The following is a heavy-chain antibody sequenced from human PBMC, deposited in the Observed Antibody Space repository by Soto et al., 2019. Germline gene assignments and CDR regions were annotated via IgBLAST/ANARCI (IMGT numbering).Heavy chain of an antibody. D-gene: IGHD3-22*01. CDR1: GGTFSSYA. V-gene: IGHV1-69*13. CDR2: IIPIFGTA. Sequence: GASVKVSCKASGGTFSSYAISWVRQAPGQGLEWMGGIIPIFGTANYAQKFQGRVTITADESTSTAYMELSSLRSEDTAVYYCARCHYYDLHIGYWGQGTMVTVSS. CDR3: ARCHYYDLHIGY. J-gene: IGHJ4*02.